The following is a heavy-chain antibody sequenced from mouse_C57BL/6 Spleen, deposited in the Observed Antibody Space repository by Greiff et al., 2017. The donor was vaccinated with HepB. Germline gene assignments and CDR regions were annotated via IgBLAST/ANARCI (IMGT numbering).Heavy chain of an antibody. D-gene: IGHD2-5*01. J-gene: IGHJ1*03. V-gene: IGHV5-4*01. Sequence: EVKLVESGGGLVKPGGSLKLSCAASGFTFSSYAMSWVRQTPEKRLEWVATISDGGSYTYYPDNVKGRFTISRDNAKNNLYLQMSHLKSEDTAMYYCARDDSKDWYFDVWGTGTTVTVSS. CDR2: ISDGGSYT. CDR1: GFTFSSYA. CDR3: ARDDSKDWYFDV.